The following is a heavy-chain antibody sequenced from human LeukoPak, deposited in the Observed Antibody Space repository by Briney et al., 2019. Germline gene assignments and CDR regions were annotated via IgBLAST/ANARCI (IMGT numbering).Heavy chain of an antibody. D-gene: IGHD3-22*01. V-gene: IGHV3-7*01. CDR3: VRVGTDSIGSYPDY. CDR2: IKEDGSQK. J-gene: IGHJ4*02. Sequence: GGSLRLSCAASGFTFNTYWMTWVRQTPGKGLEWVANIKEDGSQKNYVDSVRGRFTISRDNTKNMLYLQMNSLRAEDTAIYYCVRVGTDSIGSYPDYWGQGTLVTVTS. CDR1: GFTFNTYW.